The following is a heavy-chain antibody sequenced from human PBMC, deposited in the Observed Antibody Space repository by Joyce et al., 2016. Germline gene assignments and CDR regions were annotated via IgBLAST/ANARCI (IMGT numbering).Heavy chain of an antibody. CDR1: GYNFMDYW. D-gene: IGHD3-10*01. Sequence: EVQLVQSGAEVKKPGESLKISCRGSGYNFMDYWIGWVRQMPGKGLEWMGIIYPDDADTRYSPSFPGQVTISADKSVTTAYLQWSSLKTSDTAMYYCARLPGTENTGLDYWGQGTLVTVSS. J-gene: IGHJ4*02. CDR3: ARLPGTENTGLDY. CDR2: IYPDDADT. V-gene: IGHV5-51*01.